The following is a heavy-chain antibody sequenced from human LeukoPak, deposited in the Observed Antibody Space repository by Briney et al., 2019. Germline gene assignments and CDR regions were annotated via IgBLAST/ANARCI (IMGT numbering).Heavy chain of an antibody. CDR2: IYYSGST. D-gene: IGHD5-12*01. CDR3: ARVGGSEYDRQFDY. V-gene: IGHV4-59*01. J-gene: IGHJ4*02. CDR1: GGSISTYY. Sequence: SETLSLTCTVSGGSISTYYWSWIRQPPGKGLEWIGYIYYSGSTNYNPSLKSRVTISVDTSKNQFSLKLSSVTAADTAVYYCARVGGSEYDRQFDYWGQGTLVTVSS.